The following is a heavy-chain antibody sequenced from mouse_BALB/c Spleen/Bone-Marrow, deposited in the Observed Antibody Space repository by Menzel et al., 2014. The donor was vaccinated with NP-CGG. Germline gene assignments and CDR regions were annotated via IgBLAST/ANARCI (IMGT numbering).Heavy chain of an antibody. Sequence: EVKVVESGGGLVQPGGSLKLSCAASGFTFSSYGMSWVRQTPDKRLELVATINSSGGSTYCPDSVKGRFTISRDNAKNTLYLQMSSLKSGDTAMYYCARERYYGNGRIFEYWGQGTTLTVSS. CDR2: INSSGGST. V-gene: IGHV5-6-3*01. CDR3: ARERYYGNGRIFEY. D-gene: IGHD1-1*01. J-gene: IGHJ2*01. CDR1: GFTFSSYG.